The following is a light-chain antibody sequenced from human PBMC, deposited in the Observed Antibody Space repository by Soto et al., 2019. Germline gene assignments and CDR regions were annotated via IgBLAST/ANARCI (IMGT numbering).Light chain of an antibody. CDR2: GAS. CDR3: QQYGGSPPYT. CDR1: QSVSAGF. Sequence: EIVLTQSPGTLSLSPWERATLSCRASQSVSAGFLAWYQQKPGQAPRLLISGASSRATGIPDRFSGSGSGTDFTLTISRLEPEDFAVYYCQQYGGSPPYTFGQGTKLEIK. J-gene: IGKJ2*01. V-gene: IGKV3-20*01.